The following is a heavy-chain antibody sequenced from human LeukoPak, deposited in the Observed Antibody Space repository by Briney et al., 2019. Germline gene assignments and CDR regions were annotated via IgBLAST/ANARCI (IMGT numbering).Heavy chain of an antibody. CDR1: GYTFTIYD. CDR2: MNPNSGNT. J-gene: IGHJ3*02. V-gene: IGHV1-8*01. CDR3: ARGLMAFDI. D-gene: IGHD3-10*01. Sequence: ASVRVSCKASGYTFTIYDINWVRQAPGQGVEWVGWMNPNSGNTGYAQKFRGRVTMTRNTSISTAYMELSSLRSEDTAVYYCARGLMAFDIWGQGTMVTVSS.